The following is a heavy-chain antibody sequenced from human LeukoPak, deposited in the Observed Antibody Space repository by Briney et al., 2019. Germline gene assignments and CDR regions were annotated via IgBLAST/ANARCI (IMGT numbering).Heavy chain of an antibody. D-gene: IGHD6-19*01. V-gene: IGHV4-34*01. CDR2: INHSGYT. CDR1: GVPFSNYY. CDR3: TRAVAGHPD. Sequence: SETLSLTCAVSGVPFSNYYWSWVRQSPRQGLEWIGEINHSGYTNYNPSLKSRVTMPIDTSTNQFSLMLTSVTAADAGVYYCTRAVAGHPDWGQGTLVTLSS. J-gene: IGHJ4*02.